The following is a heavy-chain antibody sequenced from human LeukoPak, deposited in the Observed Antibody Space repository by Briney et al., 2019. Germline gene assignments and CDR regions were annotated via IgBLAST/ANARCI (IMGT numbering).Heavy chain of an antibody. Sequence: PGGSLRLSCAASGFTVSSNYMSCVRQAPGKGLEWVSIIYRGGNTYYADSVKGRFTISRDNSKNTLYFQMNSLRAEDTAVYYCARQYCSSTSCNGAFDIWGQGTMVTVSS. CDR2: IYRGGNT. J-gene: IGHJ3*02. V-gene: IGHV3-53*01. D-gene: IGHD2-2*01. CDR1: GFTVSSNY. CDR3: ARQYCSSTSCNGAFDI.